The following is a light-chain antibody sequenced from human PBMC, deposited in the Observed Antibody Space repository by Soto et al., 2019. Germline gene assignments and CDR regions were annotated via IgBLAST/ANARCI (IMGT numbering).Light chain of an antibody. CDR3: SSYAGRNNFV. J-gene: IGLJ1*01. CDR2: EVS. CDR1: SSDVGVYDY. Sequence: HSVLTQPPSASGAPGQSVTISCTGTSSDVGVYDYVSWYQQHPGKAPKLMIYEVSERPSGVPDRFSGSKSSNAASLTVSGLQAEDEADYYCSSYAGRNNFVFGTGTKV. V-gene: IGLV2-8*01.